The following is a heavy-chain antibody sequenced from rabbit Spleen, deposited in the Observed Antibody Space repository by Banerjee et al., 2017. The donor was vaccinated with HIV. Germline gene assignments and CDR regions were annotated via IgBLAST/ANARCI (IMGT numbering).Heavy chain of an antibody. CDR1: GFSFSSNW. V-gene: IGHV1S45*01. D-gene: IGHD1-1*01. J-gene: IGHJ4*01. CDR3: ARDLVAVIGWNFNL. CDR2: IDTGSRDFI. Sequence: LEESGGGLVKPGGTLTLTCTVSGFSFSSNWICWVRQAPGKGLEWIACIDTGSRDFIYYASWAKGRFTISKTSSTTVTLQMTSLTVADTATYFCARDLVAVIGWNFNLWGPGTLVTVS.